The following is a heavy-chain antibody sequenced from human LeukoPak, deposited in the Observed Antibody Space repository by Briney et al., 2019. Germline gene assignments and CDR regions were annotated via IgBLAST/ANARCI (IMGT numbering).Heavy chain of an antibody. CDR1: GGSISSHYWS. J-gene: IGHJ4*02. CDR3: ARLYDFWSGYHLFDY. CDR2: IYWNDDK. D-gene: IGHD3-3*01. Sequence: TLSLTCTVSGGSISSHYWSWIRQPPGKALEWLALIYWNDDKRYSPSLKSRLTITKDTSKNQVVLTMTNVDPVDTATYYCARLYDFWSGYHLFDYWGQGTLVTVSS. V-gene: IGHV2-5*01.